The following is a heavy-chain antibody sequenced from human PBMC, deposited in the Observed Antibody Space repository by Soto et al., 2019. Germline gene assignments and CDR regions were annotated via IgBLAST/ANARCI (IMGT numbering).Heavy chain of an antibody. CDR3: ARSPCGNECYSVAPFDY. D-gene: IGHD2-21*01. J-gene: IGHJ4*02. V-gene: IGHV5-51*01. CDR2: IYAGDSDT. CDR1: GYSFTNYW. Sequence: GESLKISCKGSGYSFTNYWIGWVRQMPGKGLEWMGIIYAGDSDTRYSPSLQGQVTISADKSISTAYLQWSSLKASDTAMYYCARSPCGNECYSVAPFDYWGQGTLVTVSS.